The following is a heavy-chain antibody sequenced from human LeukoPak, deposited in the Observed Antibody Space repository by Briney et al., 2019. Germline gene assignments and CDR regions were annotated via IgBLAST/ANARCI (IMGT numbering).Heavy chain of an antibody. CDR2: ISSSSSVI. J-gene: IGHJ4*02. V-gene: IGHV3-48*02. Sequence: GGSLILPCAASGFTFMTYSMSWVRQAPGKGLEWISYISSSSSVIYYADSVKGRFTISRDNARNSLFLQMNSLRDEDTAVYYCARDMSLLWFGDPFDYWGQGTLVTVSS. CDR1: GFTFMTYS. CDR3: ARDMSLLWFGDPFDY. D-gene: IGHD3-10*01.